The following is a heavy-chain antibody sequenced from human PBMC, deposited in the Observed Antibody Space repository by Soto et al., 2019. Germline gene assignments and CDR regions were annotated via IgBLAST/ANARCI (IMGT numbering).Heavy chain of an antibody. CDR1: GYRFTSYW. V-gene: IGHV5-51*01. CDR2: IFPSDSDT. D-gene: IGHD3-22*01. Sequence: GESLKISCRTSGYRFTSYWIAWVRQMPGKGLEWMGIIFPSDSDTRYSPSFQGQVTISADRSTSTVFLQWASLKASDTAVYFCAIKDKSGYFNWFDPWGQGTLVTVSS. CDR3: AIKDKSGYFNWFDP. J-gene: IGHJ5*02.